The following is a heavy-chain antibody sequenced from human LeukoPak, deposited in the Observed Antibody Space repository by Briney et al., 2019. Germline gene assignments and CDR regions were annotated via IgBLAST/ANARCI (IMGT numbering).Heavy chain of an antibody. J-gene: IGHJ4*02. Sequence: SQTLSLTCPVSSASISSGAYYWSWIRQHPGKGLDLIGYIYYSGSTYYNPSLKSRVTISVDTSKNQFSLKLSSVTAADTAVYYCARGVRWLQLSYFDYWGQGTLVTVSS. D-gene: IGHD5-24*01. CDR1: SASISSGAYY. CDR3: ARGVRWLQLSYFDY. V-gene: IGHV4-31*03. CDR2: IYYSGST.